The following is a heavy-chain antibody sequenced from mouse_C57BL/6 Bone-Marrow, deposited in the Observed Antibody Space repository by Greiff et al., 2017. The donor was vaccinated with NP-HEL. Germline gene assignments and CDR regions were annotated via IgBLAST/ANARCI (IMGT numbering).Heavy chain of an antibody. J-gene: IGHJ3*01. CDR1: GFTFTDYY. Sequence: EVQLVESGGGLVQPGGSLSLSCAASGFTFTDYYMSWVRQPPGKALEWLGFIRNKANGYTTEYSASVKGRFTISRDNSQSILYLQMNALRAEDSATYYCARYIDDYDYRRLAYWGQGTLVTVSA. CDR3: ARYIDDYDYRRLAY. V-gene: IGHV7-3*01. D-gene: IGHD2-4*01. CDR2: IRNKANGYTT.